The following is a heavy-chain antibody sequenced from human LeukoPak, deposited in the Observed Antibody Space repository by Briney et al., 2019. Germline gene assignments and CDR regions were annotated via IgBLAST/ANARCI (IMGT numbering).Heavy chain of an antibody. J-gene: IGHJ4*02. Sequence: GGSLRLSCAASGLTFNSYAMHWVRQAPGKGLEWVASLSNDATNKYYADSVKGRFTISRDNAKNSLYLQMNNLRVEDTAVYYCARAGYASGYDYWGQGTLVTVSS. CDR2: LSNDATNK. CDR1: GLTFNSYA. D-gene: IGHD6-19*01. CDR3: ARAGYASGYDY. V-gene: IGHV3-30*04.